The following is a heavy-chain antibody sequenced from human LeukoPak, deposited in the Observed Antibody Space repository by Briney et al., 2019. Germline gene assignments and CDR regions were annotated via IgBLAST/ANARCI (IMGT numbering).Heavy chain of an antibody. CDR3: AKVPSYSSGWDDI. Sequence: PGGSLRLSCAASGFTFSSYWMSWVRQAPGKGLEWVAVISYDGSNKYYADSVKGRFTISRDNSKNTLYLQMNSLRAEDTAVYYCAKVPSYSSGWDDIWGQGTMVTVSS. CDR1: GFTFSSYW. J-gene: IGHJ3*02. CDR2: ISYDGSNK. V-gene: IGHV3-30*18. D-gene: IGHD6-19*01.